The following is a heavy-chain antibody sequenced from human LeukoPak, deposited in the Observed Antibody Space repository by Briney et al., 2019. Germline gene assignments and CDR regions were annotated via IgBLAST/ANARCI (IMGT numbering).Heavy chain of an antibody. J-gene: IGHJ4*02. CDR2: IYPGDSDT. CDR1: GYFFTTYW. V-gene: IGHV5-51*01. D-gene: IGHD2-15*01. Sequence: GESLKISCKASGYFFTTYWIGWVRQTPGKGLEWMGIIYPGDSDTRYNPSFQGQVTISADKSISTAYLQWSSLKASDTAIYYCARSSGTYEYYFDYWGQGTLVTVSS. CDR3: ARSSGTYEYYFDY.